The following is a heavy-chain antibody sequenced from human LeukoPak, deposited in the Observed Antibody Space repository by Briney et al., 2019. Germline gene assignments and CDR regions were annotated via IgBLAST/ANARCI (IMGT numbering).Heavy chain of an antibody. CDR3: ATVRSLDYAFDI. D-gene: IGHD3-10*01. CDR2: INPSGGST. Sequence: ASVKVSCKASGYTFTSYYMHWVRQAPGQGLEWMGIINPSGGSTSYAQKFQGRVTMTRDTSTSTVYMELSSLRSEDTAMYYCATVRSLDYAFDIWGQGTMVTVSS. V-gene: IGHV1-46*01. CDR1: GYTFTSYY. J-gene: IGHJ3*02.